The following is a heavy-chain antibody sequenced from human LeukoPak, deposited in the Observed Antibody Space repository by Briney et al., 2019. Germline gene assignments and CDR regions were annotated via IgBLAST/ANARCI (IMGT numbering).Heavy chain of an antibody. J-gene: IGHJ5*02. CDR2: INHSGST. Sequence: PSETLSLTCAVYGGSFSGYYWSWIRQPPGKGLEWIGEINHSGSTNYNPSLKSRVTISVDTSKNQFSLKLSSVTAADTAVYYCEKWRIRWFAPWGQGTLVTVSS. CDR3: EKWRIRWFAP. V-gene: IGHV4-34*01. D-gene: IGHD2-8*01. CDR1: GGSFSGYY.